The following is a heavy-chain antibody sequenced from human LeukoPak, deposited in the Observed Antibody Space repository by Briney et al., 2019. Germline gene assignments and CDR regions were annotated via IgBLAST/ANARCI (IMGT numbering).Heavy chain of an antibody. V-gene: IGHV4-34*01. J-gene: IGHJ6*03. CDR2: INHSGST. Sequence: SETLSLTCAVYGGSFSGYYWSWIRQPPGKGLEWIGEINHSGSTNYNPSLKSRVTISVDTSKNQFSLQLNSVTPEDTAVYYCARAVLWFGDLDYYYYMDVWGKGTTVTVSS. CDR1: GGSFSGYY. CDR3: ARAVLWFGDLDYYYYMDV. D-gene: IGHD3-10*01.